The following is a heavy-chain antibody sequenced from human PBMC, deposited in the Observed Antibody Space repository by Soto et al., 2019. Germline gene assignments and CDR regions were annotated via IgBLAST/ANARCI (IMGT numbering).Heavy chain of an antibody. CDR1: DDSIGRSNYF. CDR3: ARHLYSGDSSGSFGY. D-gene: IGHD6-19*01. Sequence: SETLSLTCTVSDDSIGRSNYFWGWIRQPPGKGLEWIGNIFYSGNTHYNPSLKSRVTISLNTSNHHFSLRVSPVTAADTAVYYRARHLYSGDSSGSFGYSGPSALVTVSS. J-gene: IGHJ4*02. V-gene: IGHV4-39*01. CDR2: IFYSGNT.